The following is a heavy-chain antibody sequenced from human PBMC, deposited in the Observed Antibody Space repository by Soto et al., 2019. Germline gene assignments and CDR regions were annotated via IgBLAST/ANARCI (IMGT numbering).Heavy chain of an antibody. Sequence: GGSLRLSCAASGFTFSDYAMHWVRQAPGKGLEWVSYISSSGSTIYYADSVKGRFTISRDNAKNSLYLQMNSLRAEDTAVYYCASTYSSRIYYYGMDVWGRGTTVTVSS. CDR1: GFTFSDYA. D-gene: IGHD6-13*01. J-gene: IGHJ6*02. V-gene: IGHV3-11*01. CDR2: ISSSGSTI. CDR3: ASTYSSRIYYYGMDV.